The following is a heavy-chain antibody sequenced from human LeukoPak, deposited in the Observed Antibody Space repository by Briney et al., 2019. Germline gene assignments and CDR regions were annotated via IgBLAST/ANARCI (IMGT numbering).Heavy chain of an antibody. CDR2: IRRIPSGGTT. Sequence: PGRSLRLSCVTSGFTFTDYAISRFRQAPGKGLEWEGFIRRIPSGGTTDYAASVKGRFTISRDNSKSIAYLQMNSLESEDTAMYYCTRGIGYTYGWSDWGQGTLVTVSS. CDR3: TRGIGYTYGWSD. D-gene: IGHD5-18*01. V-gene: IGHV3-49*03. J-gene: IGHJ4*02. CDR1: GFTFTDYA.